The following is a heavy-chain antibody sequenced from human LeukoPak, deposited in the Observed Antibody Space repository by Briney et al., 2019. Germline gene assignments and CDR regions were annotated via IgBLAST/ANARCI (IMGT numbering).Heavy chain of an antibody. Sequence: ASVKVSCKASGYTFTGYYMHWVRQAPGQGLEWMGGIIPIFGTANYAQKFQGRVTITADESTSTAYMELSSLRSEDTAVYYCARTGEYYYGSGPYWYFDLWGRGTLVTVSS. CDR1: GYTFTGYY. CDR3: ARTGEYYYGSGPYWYFDL. CDR2: IIPIFGTA. D-gene: IGHD3-10*01. J-gene: IGHJ2*01. V-gene: IGHV1-69*13.